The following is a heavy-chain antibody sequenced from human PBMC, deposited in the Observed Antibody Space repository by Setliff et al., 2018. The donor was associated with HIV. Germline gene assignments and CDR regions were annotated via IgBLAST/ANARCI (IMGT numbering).Heavy chain of an antibody. CDR3: ARGGFTGVTTHFQH. D-gene: IGHD4-17*01. Sequence: PSETLSLTCTVSGDSIITYYWTWIRQPPGKGLEWIGYIHHSGSTNYNPSLKSRVTISVDTSKNQFSLKLSSVTAADTAVYYCARGGFTGVTTHFQHWGRGTLVTVSS. CDR1: GDSIITYY. CDR2: IHHSGST. J-gene: IGHJ1*01. V-gene: IGHV4-59*08.